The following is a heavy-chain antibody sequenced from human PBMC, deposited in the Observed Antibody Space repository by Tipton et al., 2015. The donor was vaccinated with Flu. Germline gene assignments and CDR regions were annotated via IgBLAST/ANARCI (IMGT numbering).Heavy chain of an antibody. D-gene: IGHD1-14*01. CDR3: ARVSEPTPFDY. Sequence: TLSLTCTVSGGSISSYYWSWIRQPPGKGLEWIGYIYYSGSTNYNPSLKSRVTISVDTSKNQFSLKLSSVTAADTAVYYCARVSEPTPFDYWGQGTLVTVSS. V-gene: IGHV4-59*01. CDR1: GGSISSYY. CDR2: IYYSGST. J-gene: IGHJ4*02.